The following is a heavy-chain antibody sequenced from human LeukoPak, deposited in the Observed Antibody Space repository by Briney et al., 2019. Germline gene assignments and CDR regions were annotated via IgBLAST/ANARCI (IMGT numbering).Heavy chain of an antibody. D-gene: IGHD4/OR15-4a*01. CDR2: ISSSGSTI. CDR1: GFTFSDYY. V-gene: IGHV3-11*01. Sequence: GGSLRLSCAASGFTFSDYYMNWIRQAPGKGLEWVSYISSSGSTIYYADSVKGRFTISRDNAKNSLYLQMNSLRAEDTAVYYCARSNSRNWFDPWGQGTLVTVSS. J-gene: IGHJ5*02. CDR3: ARSNSRNWFDP.